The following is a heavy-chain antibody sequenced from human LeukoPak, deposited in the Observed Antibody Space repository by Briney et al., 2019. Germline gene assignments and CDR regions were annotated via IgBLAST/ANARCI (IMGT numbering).Heavy chain of an antibody. CDR3: SRESGPFCPFGY. CDR2: ISLAGLT. CDR1: GGSISGTNW. Sequence: SDTLSLICGVCGGSISGTNWWSWVRQPPGQGLGWIGEISLAGLTSYNPSLNGRVTMSLDKSSNQLSLHLTSVTAADTATYFCSRESGPFCPFGYWGQGTLVIVSS. D-gene: IGHD1-26*01. J-gene: IGHJ4*02. V-gene: IGHV4-4*02.